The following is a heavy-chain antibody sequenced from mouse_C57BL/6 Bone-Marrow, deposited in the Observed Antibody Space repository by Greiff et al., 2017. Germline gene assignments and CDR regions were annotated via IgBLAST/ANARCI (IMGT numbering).Heavy chain of an antibody. CDR3: ARDPEYYGSSYWYFDV. V-gene: IGHV7-1*01. D-gene: IGHD1-1*01. Sequence: EVKVVESGGGLVQSGRSLRLSCATSGFTFSDFYMEWVRQAPGKGLEWIAASRNKANDYTTVYSASGKGRFIVSRDTSQSILYLQMNALMAEDTAISYCARDPEYYGSSYWYFDVWGTGTTVTVSS. CDR2: SRNKANDYTT. CDR1: GFTFSDFY. J-gene: IGHJ1*03.